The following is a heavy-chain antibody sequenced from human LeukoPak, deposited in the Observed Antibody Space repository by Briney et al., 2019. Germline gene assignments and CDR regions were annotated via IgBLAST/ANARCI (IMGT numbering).Heavy chain of an antibody. CDR2: ISYDGNNK. Sequence: GGSLRPSRAASGFTFSSYAMPWVRQAPGKGREWVAVISYDGNNKYYADAVKGQFTISRDNTRNTLYLQMNSLRAEDTAVYCCAKINNCPDYWGQGTLVTVSS. CDR3: AKINNCPDY. CDR1: GFTFSSYA. J-gene: IGHJ4*02. V-gene: IGHV3-30*04. D-gene: IGHD1-20*01.